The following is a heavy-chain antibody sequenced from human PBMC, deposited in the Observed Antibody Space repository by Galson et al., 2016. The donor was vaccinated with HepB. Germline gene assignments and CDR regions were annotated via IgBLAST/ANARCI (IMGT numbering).Heavy chain of an antibody. CDR1: GASINNYY. D-gene: IGHD6-13*01. Sequence: LSLTCTVSGASINNYYWSWIRQPPGKGPEWIGYILHNGRTNYNPSLKSRVTISVDTSKNQFSLNLRSVTAADTAVYYCVRDSPNMAAAFKSLDYDYYYMDVWGKGTTVIVSS. V-gene: IGHV4-59*01. CDR2: ILHNGRT. CDR3: VRDSPNMAAAFKSLDYDYYYMDV. J-gene: IGHJ6*03.